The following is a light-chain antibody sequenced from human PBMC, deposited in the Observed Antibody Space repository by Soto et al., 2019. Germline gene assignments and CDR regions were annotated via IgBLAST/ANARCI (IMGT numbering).Light chain of an antibody. CDR2: SNN. CDR1: SSNIGSNY. J-gene: IGLJ3*02. CDR3: AAWDDSLSGWV. V-gene: IGLV1-47*02. Sequence: QAVVTQPPSASGTPGQRVTISCSGSSSNIGSNYVYWYQQLPGTAPKLLIYSNNQRPSGVPDRFSGSKSGTSASPAISGLRSEDEADYYCAAWDDSLSGWVFGGGTKLTVL.